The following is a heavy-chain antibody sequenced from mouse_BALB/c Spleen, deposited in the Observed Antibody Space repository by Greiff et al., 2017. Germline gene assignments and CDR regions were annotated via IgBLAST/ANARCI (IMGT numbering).Heavy chain of an antibody. V-gene: IGHV3-2*02. CDR3: ARSPMDY. CDR2: ISYSGST. J-gene: IGHJ4*01. CDR1: VYSITSYYD. Sequence: EVHLVESGPGLVKPSQSLSLTCTATVYSITSYYDWNWIRQFSGNHLVWLVVISYSGSTSYNPSLKSRISITRATSTNQSFLQLNSVTTEDTATYHCARSPMDYWGQGTTVTVSA.